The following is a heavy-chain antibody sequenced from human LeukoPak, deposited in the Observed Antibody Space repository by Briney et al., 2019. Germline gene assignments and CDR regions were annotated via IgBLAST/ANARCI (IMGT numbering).Heavy chain of an antibody. V-gene: IGHV3-30*04. J-gene: IGHJ4*02. D-gene: IGHD6-13*01. CDR1: GFTFSSYA. Sequence: PGGSLRLSCAASGFTFSSYAMHWVRQAPGKGLEWVAVISHDGSNKYYADSVKGRFTISRDNSKNTLYLQMNSLRAEDTAVYYCARGAFGSSWYGACDYWGQGTLVTVSS. CDR3: ARGAFGSSWYGACDY. CDR2: ISHDGSNK.